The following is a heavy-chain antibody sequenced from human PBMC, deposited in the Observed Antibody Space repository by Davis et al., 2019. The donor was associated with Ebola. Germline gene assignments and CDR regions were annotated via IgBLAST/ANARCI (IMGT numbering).Heavy chain of an antibody. CDR2: IDGPTTNT. V-gene: IGHV3-23*05. CDR1: GFTFRNYA. D-gene: IGHD6-13*01. J-gene: IGHJ4*02. CDR3: SSWVSSHFDF. Sequence: PGGSLRLSCPASGFTFRNYAMMWVRQAPGKGLEWVSTIDGPTTNTHYGDSVKGRFTISRDNSKNTLFLQMDSLRPEDTAMYYCSSWVSSHFDFWGQGTLVTVSS.